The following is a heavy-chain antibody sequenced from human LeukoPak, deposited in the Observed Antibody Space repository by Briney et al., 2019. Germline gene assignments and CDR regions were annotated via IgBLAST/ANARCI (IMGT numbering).Heavy chain of an antibody. J-gene: IGHJ4*02. CDR2: ISLSGLT. V-gene: IGHV4-4*02. Sequence: PSETLSLTCGVSGGSISTTNWWSWVRQHPGQGLEWIGEISLSGLTNYSPSLNSRVTMSLDKPKNQLSLNLSSVTAADTAVYYCSRENGAFSPFGFWGQGTLVTVPS. CDR1: GGSISTTNW. CDR3: SRENGAFSPFGF. D-gene: IGHD2-8*01.